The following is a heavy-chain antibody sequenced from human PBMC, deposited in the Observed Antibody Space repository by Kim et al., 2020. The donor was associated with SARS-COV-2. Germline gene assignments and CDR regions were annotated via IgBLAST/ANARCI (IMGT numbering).Heavy chain of an antibody. Sequence: GGSLRLSCTASGFTFGDYAMSWFRQAPGKGLEWVGFIRSKAYGGTTEYAASVKGRFTISRDDSKSIAYLQMNSLKTEDTAVYYCTRDFWPAYYYDSSQLPLGAFDIWGQGTMVTVSS. CDR3: TRDFWPAYYYDSSQLPLGAFDI. V-gene: IGHV3-49*03. CDR2: IRSKAYGGTT. CDR1: GFTFGDYA. D-gene: IGHD3-22*01. J-gene: IGHJ3*02.